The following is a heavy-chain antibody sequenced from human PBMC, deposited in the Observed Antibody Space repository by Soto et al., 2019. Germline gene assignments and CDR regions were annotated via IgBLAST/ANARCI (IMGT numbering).Heavy chain of an antibody. CDR2: ISHSGIN. CDR1: SGSISINTW. Sequence: QVQLQESGPGLVEPSGTLSLTCAVSSGSISINTWWHWVRQPPGKGLEWIGEISHSGINNYNPSLKSRVSISVDKSKNQFSLRLNSVTAADTAVYYGIRNLDSWGQGTLVTVSS. J-gene: IGHJ4*02. CDR3: IRNLDS. V-gene: IGHV4-4*02.